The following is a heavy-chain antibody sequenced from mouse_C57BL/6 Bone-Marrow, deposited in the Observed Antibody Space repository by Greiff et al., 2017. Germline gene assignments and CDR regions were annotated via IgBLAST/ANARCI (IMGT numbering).Heavy chain of an antibody. J-gene: IGHJ4*01. Sequence: QVQLQQPGAELVKPGASVKLSCKASGYTFTSYWMHWVKQRPGHGLEWIGMIHPTSGSTNYNEKFKSKATLTVDKSSSTAYMQLSSLTSEDSAVFYGARWLPCYYAMDYWGQGTSVTVSS. CDR3: ARWLPCYYAMDY. CDR2: IHPTSGST. D-gene: IGHD2-2*01. CDR1: GYTFTSYW. V-gene: IGHV1-64*01.